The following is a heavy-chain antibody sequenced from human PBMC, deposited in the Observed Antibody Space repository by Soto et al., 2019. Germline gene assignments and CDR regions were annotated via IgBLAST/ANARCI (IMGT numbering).Heavy chain of an antibody. CDR1: GDSVSSNSAA. J-gene: IGHJ6*02. CDR2: TYYRSKWYN. D-gene: IGHD3-10*01. V-gene: IGHV6-1*01. CDR3: ARVITMVRGVIYYYYGMDV. Sequence: PSQTLSLTCAISGDSVSSNSAAWNWIRQSPSRGLEWLGRTYYRSKWYNDYAVSVKSRITINPDTSKNQFSLQLNSVTPEDTAVYYCARVITMVRGVIYYYYGMDVWGQGTTVTSP.